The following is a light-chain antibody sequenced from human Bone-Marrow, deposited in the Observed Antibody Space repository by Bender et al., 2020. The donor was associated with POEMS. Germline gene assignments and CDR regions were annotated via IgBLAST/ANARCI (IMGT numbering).Light chain of an antibody. J-gene: IGLJ3*02. CDR1: SSNIGAHA. CDR3: AVWDDSLNGWV. V-gene: IGLV1-44*01. CDR2: SSH. Sequence: QSVLTQPPSASGTPGQRVTISCSGGSSNIGAHAVNWYQHLPGTAPKLLIYSSHRRPSEFPDRFSGSRSGPSASLAISGLQSEDEADYYCAVWDDSLNGWVFGGGTKLTVL.